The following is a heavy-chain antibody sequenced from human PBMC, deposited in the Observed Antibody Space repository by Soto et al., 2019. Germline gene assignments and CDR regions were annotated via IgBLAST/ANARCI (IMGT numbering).Heavy chain of an antibody. CDR2: IIPIFGTA. V-gene: IGHV1-69*06. D-gene: IGHD4-17*01. CDR1: GGTFSSYA. J-gene: IGHJ1*01. CDR3: AETPHLTVTNYFQH. Sequence: SVKVSCKASGGTFSSYAISWVRQAPGQGLEWMGGIIPIFGTANYAQKFQGRVTITADKSTSTAYMELSSLRSEDTAVYYCAETPHLTVTNYFQHWGQGTLVTVSS.